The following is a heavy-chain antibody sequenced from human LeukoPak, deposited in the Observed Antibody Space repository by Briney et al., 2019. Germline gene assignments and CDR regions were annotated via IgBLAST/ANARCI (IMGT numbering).Heavy chain of an antibody. Sequence: ASVKVSCKASGYTFTGYYMHWVRQAPGQGLEWMGRINPNSGDTNYAQKFQGRATMTRDTSSSTAYMELTRLRSDDTAVYYCARTIVGATDFKYWGQGTLVTVSS. V-gene: IGHV1-2*06. J-gene: IGHJ4*02. CDR3: ARTIVGATDFKY. CDR2: INPNSGDT. CDR1: GYTFTGYY. D-gene: IGHD1-26*01.